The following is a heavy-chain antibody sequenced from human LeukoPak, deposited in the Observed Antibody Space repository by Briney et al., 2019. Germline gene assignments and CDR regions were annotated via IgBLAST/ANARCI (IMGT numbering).Heavy chain of an antibody. V-gene: IGHV3-23*01. Sequence: PGGSLRLSCAASGFTFSSYAMSWVRQSPARGLEWVASISPGGGTTYYADYVKGRFTISRDNSNNSLFVQMNSLGAEDTAVYFCAKSRSGSANWALRIFDNWGQGTLVTVSS. CDR3: AKSRSGSANWALRIFDN. D-gene: IGHD2-15*01. CDR2: ISPGGGTT. J-gene: IGHJ4*02. CDR1: GFTFSSYA.